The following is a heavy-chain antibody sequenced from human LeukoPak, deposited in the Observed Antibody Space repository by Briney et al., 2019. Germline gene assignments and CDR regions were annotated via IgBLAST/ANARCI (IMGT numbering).Heavy chain of an antibody. Sequence: SQTLSLTCAISGDSVFSNSVAWNWIRQSPSRGLEWLGRTYYRSKWYNDYAVSVKSRITINPDTSKNQFSLQLISVTPEDTAVYYCARGARSAFDIWGQGTMVTVSS. CDR3: ARGARSAFDI. CDR2: TYYRSKWYN. V-gene: IGHV6-1*01. J-gene: IGHJ3*02. CDR1: GDSVFSNSVA.